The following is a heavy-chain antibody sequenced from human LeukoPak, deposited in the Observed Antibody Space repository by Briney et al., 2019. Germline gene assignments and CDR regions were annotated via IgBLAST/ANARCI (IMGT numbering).Heavy chain of an antibody. D-gene: IGHD3-16*02. CDR2: IKSKTDGGTA. Sequence: GGSLRLSCAASGFTFSSYGMHWVRQAPGKGLEWVGRIKSKTDGGTADYAAPVKGRFTISRDDSKNTLYLQMNSLKTEDTAVYYCTTDYGRLMITFGGVIAKDYWGQGTLVTVSS. V-gene: IGHV3-15*01. J-gene: IGHJ4*02. CDR3: TTDYGRLMITFGGVIAKDY. CDR1: GFTFSSYG.